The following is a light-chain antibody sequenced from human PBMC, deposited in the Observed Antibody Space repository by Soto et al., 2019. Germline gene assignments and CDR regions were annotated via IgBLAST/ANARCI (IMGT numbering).Light chain of an antibody. Sequence: QSALTQPDSVSGSPGQSITISCTGTSSDVGSYNLVSWYQQHPGKAPKLMIYEVSKRPSGVSNRFSGSKSGNTASLTISGLQAEDEDDYYCCSYAGSSTVVFGGGTKVTVL. J-gene: IGLJ2*01. CDR3: CSYAGSSTVV. CDR1: SSDVGSYNL. V-gene: IGLV2-23*02. CDR2: EVS.